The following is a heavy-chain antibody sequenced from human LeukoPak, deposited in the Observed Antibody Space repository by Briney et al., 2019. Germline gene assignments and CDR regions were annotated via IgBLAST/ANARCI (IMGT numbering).Heavy chain of an antibody. V-gene: IGHV3-11*01. J-gene: IGHJ4*02. CDR3: ARRRDSGSLQHFDY. Sequence: PGGSLRLSCAASGFTFSISAMSWVRQAPGKGLEWVSYISSSGSIIYYADSVKGRFTISRDNAKNSLYLQMNSLRAEDTAVYYCARRRDSGSLQHFDYWGQGTLVTVSS. CDR1: GFTFSISA. D-gene: IGHD1-26*01. CDR2: ISSSGSII.